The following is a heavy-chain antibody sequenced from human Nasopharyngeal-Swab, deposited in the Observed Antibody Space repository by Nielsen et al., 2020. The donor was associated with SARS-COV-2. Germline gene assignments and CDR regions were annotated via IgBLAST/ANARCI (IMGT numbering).Heavy chain of an antibody. D-gene: IGHD3-9*01. CDR1: GFTFTSYA. V-gene: IGHV3-30*04. Sequence: GGSLRLSCAASGFTFTSYAMHWVRQAPGKGLEWVAVISYDGSSSYYADSVKGRFTISRDNAKNSLYLQMNSLRAEDTAVYYCARGCVLTGPSCYYYGMDVWGQGTTVTVSS. CDR3: ARGCVLTGPSCYYYGMDV. J-gene: IGHJ6*02. CDR2: ISYDGSSS.